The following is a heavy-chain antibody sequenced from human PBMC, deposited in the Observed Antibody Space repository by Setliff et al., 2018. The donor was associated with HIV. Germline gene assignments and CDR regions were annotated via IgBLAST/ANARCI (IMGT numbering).Heavy chain of an antibody. V-gene: IGHV3-21*04. D-gene: IGHD2-15*01. CDR3: ARAGGSLTGNAFDI. CDR1: GFTFSSYS. Sequence: GGSLRLSCAASGFTFSSYSMNWVRQAPGKGLEWVSSISSSSSYIYYADSVKGRFTISRDNAENSLYLQMNSLRAEDTAVYYCARAGGSLTGNAFDIWGQGTMVTVSS. CDR2: ISSSSSYI. J-gene: IGHJ3*02.